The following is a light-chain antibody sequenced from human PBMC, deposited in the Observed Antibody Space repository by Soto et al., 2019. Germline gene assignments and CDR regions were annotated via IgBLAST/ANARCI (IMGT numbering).Light chain of an antibody. CDR3: QQYNSYSGA. CDR2: EAS. Sequence: IQSIPSPATLSAPVGDSVPITCRASQSISSWLAWYQQKPGKAPKLLIYEASTLQRGVPSRFSGSGSGTKFTLTIGSLQPDDFATYYCQQYNSYSGAFGPGTKVDIK. CDR1: QSISSW. J-gene: IGKJ1*01. V-gene: IGKV1-5*03.